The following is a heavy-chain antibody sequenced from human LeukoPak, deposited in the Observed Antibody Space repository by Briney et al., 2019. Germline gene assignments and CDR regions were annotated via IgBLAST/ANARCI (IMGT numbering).Heavy chain of an antibody. Sequence: GSFKLFCATSGFTFSSYAMSWVRQAPGKGLEWVSGIGASGGSTYYADSVKGRFTISRDNSKNTLYLQMNSLRTEDTAVYYCAKAEGYDILTGLDYWGEGALATVTA. D-gene: IGHD3-9*01. CDR3: AKAEGYDILTGLDY. V-gene: IGHV3-23*01. J-gene: IGHJ4*01. CDR2: IGASGGST. CDR1: GFTFSSYA.